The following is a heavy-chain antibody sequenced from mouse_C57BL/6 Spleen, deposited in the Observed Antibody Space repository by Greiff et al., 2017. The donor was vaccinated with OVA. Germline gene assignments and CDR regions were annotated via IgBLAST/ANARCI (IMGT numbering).Heavy chain of an antibody. CDR2: IDPEDGET. CDR1: GFNITDYY. J-gene: IGHJ4*01. D-gene: IGHD1-1*01. CDR3: ARDDGSIYGAMDY. Sequence: VQLQQSGAELVKPGDSVKLSCTASGFNITDYYMHWVKQRTEQGLEWIGRIDPEDGETNYAPKFQGKATITADTSTNTAYLQLSSLTSEDTAVYYCARDDGSIYGAMDYWGQGTSVTVAS. V-gene: IGHV14-2*01.